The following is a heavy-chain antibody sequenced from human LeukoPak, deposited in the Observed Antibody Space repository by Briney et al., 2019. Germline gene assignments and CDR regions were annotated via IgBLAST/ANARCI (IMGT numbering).Heavy chain of an antibody. J-gene: IGHJ4*02. Sequence: PGGSLRLSCAASGFTFSSYRLNWVRQAPGKGLEWVSYISTSGTNIHYADSVSGRFTISRDKSKNTLYLQMNTLRAEDTAIYYCAKRDSRGLYYFDYWGQGTPVTVSS. CDR1: GFTFSSYR. CDR2: ISTSGTNI. CDR3: AKRDSRGLYYFDY. V-gene: IGHV3-23*01. D-gene: IGHD6-19*01.